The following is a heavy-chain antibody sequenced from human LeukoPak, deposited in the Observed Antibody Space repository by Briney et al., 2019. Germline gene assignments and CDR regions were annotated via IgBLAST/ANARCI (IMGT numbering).Heavy chain of an antibody. J-gene: IGHJ5*02. Sequence: GGSLRLSCAASGFTVSSNYMSWVRQAPGKGLEWVSVIYSGGSTYYADAVKGRFTISRDNSKNTLYLQMNSLRAEDTAVYYCARVRYRSWFAPWGQGTLVTVSS. D-gene: IGHD3-16*02. CDR3: ARVRYRSWFAP. CDR2: IYSGGST. V-gene: IGHV3-53*01. CDR1: GFTVSSNY.